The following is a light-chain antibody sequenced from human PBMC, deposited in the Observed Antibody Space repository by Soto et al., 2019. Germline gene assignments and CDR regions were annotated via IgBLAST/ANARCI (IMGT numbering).Light chain of an antibody. CDR3: QQYNDWPPLT. Sequence: EIVMTQSPATLSVSPGERATLSCRASRRISSNLAWYQQKPGQAPRLLIYGASTRATGIPARFSGSGSGTEFTLTISRLQSEDFAVYFCQQYNDWPPLTFGGGTKVEIK. CDR1: RRISSN. V-gene: IGKV3-15*01. J-gene: IGKJ4*01. CDR2: GAS.